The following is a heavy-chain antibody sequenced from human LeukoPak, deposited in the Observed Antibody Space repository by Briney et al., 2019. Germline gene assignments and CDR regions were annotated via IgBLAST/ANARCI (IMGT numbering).Heavy chain of an antibody. Sequence: GGSLRLSCAASGFTFSSYWMSWVRQAPGKGLEWVANIKQDGSEKYYMDSVKGRFTISRDNAKNSLYLQMNSLRAEDTAVYYCARLQYYYGSGINFDYWGQGTLVTVSS. CDR3: ARLQYYYGSGINFDY. V-gene: IGHV3-7*01. D-gene: IGHD3-10*01. J-gene: IGHJ4*02. CDR2: IKQDGSEK. CDR1: GFTFSSYW.